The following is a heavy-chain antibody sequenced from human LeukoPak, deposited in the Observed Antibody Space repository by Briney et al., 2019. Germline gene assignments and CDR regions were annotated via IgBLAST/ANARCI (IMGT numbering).Heavy chain of an antibody. CDR1: GGSISSCY. D-gene: IGHD2-15*01. CDR3: ARGGGSLDFDY. V-gene: IGHV4-59*12. CDR2: IYYSGST. Sequence: SETLSLTCTVSGGSISSCYWSWIRQPPGKGLEWIGYIYYSGSTYYNPSLKSRVTISVDTSKNQFSLKLSSVTAAATAVYYCARGGGSLDFDYWGQGILVTVSS. J-gene: IGHJ4*02.